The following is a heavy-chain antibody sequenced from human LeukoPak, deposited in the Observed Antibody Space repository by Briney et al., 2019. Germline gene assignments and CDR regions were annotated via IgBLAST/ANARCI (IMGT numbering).Heavy chain of an antibody. CDR2: KKQDESEK. Sequence: GGSLRLSCSASGFTFSSYWMSWVRKAPGKGRGGLANKKQDESEKYYVDSVKGRFSISRDNAKNSLYLQMNSLRAEDTAVYYCARHPYYYDSSGYAFDIWGQGTMVTVSS. J-gene: IGHJ3*02. CDR3: ARHPYYYDSSGYAFDI. D-gene: IGHD3-22*01. CDR1: GFTFSSYW. V-gene: IGHV3-7*04.